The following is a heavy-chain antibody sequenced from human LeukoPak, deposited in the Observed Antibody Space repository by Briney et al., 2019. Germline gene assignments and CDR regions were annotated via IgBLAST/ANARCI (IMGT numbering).Heavy chain of an antibody. CDR2: INHSGST. Sequence: PSETLSLTCAVYGGSFSGYFWSWIRQPPGKGLEWIGEINHSGSTNYNPSLKSRVTISVDTSKNQFSLKLSSVTAADTAVYYCASLMITFGHFDYWGQGTLVTVPS. CDR3: ASLMITFGHFDY. J-gene: IGHJ4*02. CDR1: GGSFSGYF. D-gene: IGHD3-16*01. V-gene: IGHV4-34*01.